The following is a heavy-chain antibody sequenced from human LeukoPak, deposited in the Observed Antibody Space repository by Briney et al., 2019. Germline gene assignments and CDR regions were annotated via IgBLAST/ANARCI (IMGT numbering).Heavy chain of an antibody. CDR3: AIVNRGDACDI. V-gene: IGHV3-33*03. CDR2: IWYDGRNK. D-gene: IGHD2-21*02. J-gene: IGHJ3*02. CDR1: GFTYSSYG. Sequence: GRSLRLSCAASGFTYSSYGMHWVRQAPGKGLEWVAVIWYDGRNKFYADSLKGRFTVSRDNSKNTLYLQMNSLRAEDTAVYYCAIVNRGDACDISRQGTLVTVSS.